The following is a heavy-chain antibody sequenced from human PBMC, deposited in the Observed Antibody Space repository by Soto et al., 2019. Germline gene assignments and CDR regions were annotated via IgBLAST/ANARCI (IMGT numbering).Heavy chain of an antibody. CDR3: ARGTYCGSNCFFAREY. CDR2: INPMYRTA. J-gene: IGHJ4*02. D-gene: IGHD2-21*01. CDR1: GDTSTTYG. V-gene: IGHV1-69*01. Sequence: VQLVQSGAEVKKPGSSVKVSCKASGDTSTTYGTSWVRQAPGQGPEWIGGINPMYRTAKYSEKYNGRVTITADEATRTAYLDLTSLRFEDTAVYFCARGTYCGSNCFFAREYWGQGTLVTVSS.